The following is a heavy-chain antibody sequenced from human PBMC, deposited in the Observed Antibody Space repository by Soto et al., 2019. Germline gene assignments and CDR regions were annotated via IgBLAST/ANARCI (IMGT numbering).Heavy chain of an antibody. CDR2: INAGNGNT. CDR1: GYSFTSYW. D-gene: IGHD2-15*01. Sequence: PGESLKISCEGSGYSFTSYWIGWVRQAPGQRLEWMGWINAGNGNTKCSQKFQDRVTITGDTSASTAYMELSSLRSEDTAVYYCARGESVVGDYWGQGTLVTVSS. V-gene: IGHV1-3*01. CDR3: ARGESVVGDY. J-gene: IGHJ4*02.